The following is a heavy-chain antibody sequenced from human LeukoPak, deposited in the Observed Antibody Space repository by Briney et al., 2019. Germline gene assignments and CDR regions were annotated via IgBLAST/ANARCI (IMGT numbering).Heavy chain of an antibody. V-gene: IGHV3-74*01. CDR1: RFTFSSYW. CDR2: INSDGSTT. CDR3: ARALTRDALDL. J-gene: IGHJ3*01. Sequence: GGSLRLSCAASRFTFSSYWMHWVRQAPGKGLVWVSRINSDGSTTYYADSVKGRFTVSRDNAQDSLYLQLNNLKAGDTAVYYCARALTRDALDLWGQGTMVTVSS.